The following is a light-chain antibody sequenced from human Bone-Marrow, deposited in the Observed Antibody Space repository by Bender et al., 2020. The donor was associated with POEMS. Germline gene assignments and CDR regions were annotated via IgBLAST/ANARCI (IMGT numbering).Light chain of an antibody. J-gene: IGLJ2*01. CDR3: FCAPDNNLGV. CDR1: VLADKY. V-gene: IGLV3-27*01. Sequence: SYELTQPSSVSVSPRQTARITCSGDVLADKYARWFQQKPGQAPVLVSYDDTERPSGIPERFSGSSSGTTVTLTITGAQVEDEADYYCFCAPDNNLGVFGGGTRLTVL. CDR2: DDT.